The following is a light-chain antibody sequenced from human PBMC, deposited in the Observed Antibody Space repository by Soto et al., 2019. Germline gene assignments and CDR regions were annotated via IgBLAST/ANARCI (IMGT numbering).Light chain of an antibody. V-gene: IGKV1-5*03. CDR1: QTISSW. J-gene: IGKJ5*01. CDR3: QQYGTTRIT. CDR2: KAS. Sequence: QMTQSPSTLSGSVGDRVTITCRASQTISSWLAWYQQKPGKAPKLLIYKASTLKSGVPSRFSGSGSGTEFTLTISRLEPEDFAVYYCQQYGTTRITFGQGTRLEIK.